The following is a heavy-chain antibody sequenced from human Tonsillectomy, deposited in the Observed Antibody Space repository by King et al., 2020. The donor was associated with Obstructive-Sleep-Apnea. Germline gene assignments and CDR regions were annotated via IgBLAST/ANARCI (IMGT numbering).Heavy chain of an antibody. Sequence: EVQLVESGGGFVQPGGSLRLSCLVSGFTFTKYSMHWVRQAPGKGLEWISYINSVSSTIYYADSVKGRFTISRDNAENSLFLQIHGPRAEDTAVYFCARERGYYGSTGYAPIIDYWGQGTLVTVSS. V-gene: IGHV3-48*04. CDR3: ARERGYYGSTGYAPIIDY. CDR2: INSVSSTI. J-gene: IGHJ4*02. D-gene: IGHD3-22*01. CDR1: GFTFTKYS.